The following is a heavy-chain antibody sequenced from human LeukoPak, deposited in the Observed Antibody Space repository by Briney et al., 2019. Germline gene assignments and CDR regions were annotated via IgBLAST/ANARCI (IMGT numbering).Heavy chain of an antibody. Sequence: SETLSLTCAVYGGSFSGYHWSWIRQPPGKGLEWIGEINHSGSTNYNPSLKSRVTISVDTSKNQFSLKLSSVTAADTAVYYCGAAAGPPRSYYYYYGMDVWGQGTTVTVSS. CDR2: INHSGST. CDR1: GGSFSGYH. D-gene: IGHD6-13*01. CDR3: GAAAGPPRSYYYYYGMDV. J-gene: IGHJ6*02. V-gene: IGHV4-34*01.